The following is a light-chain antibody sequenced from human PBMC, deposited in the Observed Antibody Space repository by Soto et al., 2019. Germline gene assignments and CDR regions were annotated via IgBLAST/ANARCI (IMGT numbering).Light chain of an antibody. J-gene: IGKJ5*01. V-gene: IGKV3-15*01. CDR1: QRVYSN. CDR3: QQYTNWPPNT. Sequence: EILMTQSPDTLSVTPGESATLSCRASQRVYSNLAWYQQRPGQAPRLLIYGASTRATGVPARFSGRGSGTEFTLTISSLQSEDFAVYYWQQYTNWPPNTFGQGTRPEI. CDR2: GAS.